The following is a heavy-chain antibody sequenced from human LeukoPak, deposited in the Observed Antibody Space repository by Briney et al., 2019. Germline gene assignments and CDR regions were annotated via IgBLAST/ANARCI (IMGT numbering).Heavy chain of an antibody. V-gene: IGHV3-21*01. Sequence: GGSLRLSCAASGFTFSSYSMNWDRQAPGKGLEWVSSISSSSSYIYYADSVKGRFTISRDNAKNSLYLQMNSLRAEDTAVYYCARVFSRQDDYWGQGTLVTVSS. CDR3: ARVFSRQDDY. J-gene: IGHJ4*02. D-gene: IGHD3-3*02. CDR2: ISSSSSYI. CDR1: GFTFSSYS.